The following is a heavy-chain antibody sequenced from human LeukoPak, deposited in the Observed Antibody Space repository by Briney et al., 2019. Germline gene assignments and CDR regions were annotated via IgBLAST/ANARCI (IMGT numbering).Heavy chain of an antibody. D-gene: IGHD3-3*01. V-gene: IGHV3-23*01. CDR2: ISGSGGST. J-gene: IGHJ4*02. CDR1: GVTFSSYA. CDR3: AKERGPITIFGLFDY. Sequence: GGSLRLSCAASGVTFSSYAMSWVRQALGKGLEWVSAISGSGGSTYYADSVKGRFTISRDNSKNTLYLQMNSLRAEDTAVYYCAKERGPITIFGLFDYWGQGTLVTVSS.